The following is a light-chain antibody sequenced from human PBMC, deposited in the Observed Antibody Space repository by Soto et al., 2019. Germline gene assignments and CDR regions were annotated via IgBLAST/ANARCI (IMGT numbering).Light chain of an antibody. CDR3: LQYQSYWT. CDR1: QSISRQ. J-gene: IGKJ1*01. Sequence: DIQMTQSPSTLSASAGDRVSITCRASQSISRQLAWYQQKPGKAPNLLIYQANNLETGVPSRFTGSGSGTDFTLTISSLQPDGLATYYCLQYQSYWTFGQGTKVEVK. CDR2: QAN. V-gene: IGKV1-5*03.